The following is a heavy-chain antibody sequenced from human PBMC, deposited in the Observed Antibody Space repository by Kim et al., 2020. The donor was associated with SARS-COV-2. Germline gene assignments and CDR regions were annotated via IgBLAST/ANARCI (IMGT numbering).Heavy chain of an antibody. V-gene: IGHV1-69*13. Sequence: SVKVSCKASGGTLSGYAISWVRQAPGQGLEWMGGIIPIFGTSKYAQKFQGRVTITADESTSTAYMELSSLRSEDTAVYYCARDVAAAAMSIWFDPWGQGTLVTVSS. CDR1: GGTLSGYA. D-gene: IGHD2-2*01. J-gene: IGHJ5*02. CDR3: ARDVAAAAMSIWFDP. CDR2: IIPIFGTS.